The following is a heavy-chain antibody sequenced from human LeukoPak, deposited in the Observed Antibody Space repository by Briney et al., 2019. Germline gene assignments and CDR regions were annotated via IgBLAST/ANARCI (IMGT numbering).Heavy chain of an antibody. Sequence: GGSLRLSCAASGFTFSDYGMHWVRQAPGKGLEWVALISYDGGNRFYADSVRDRFTISRDNSKNTLFLQMNSLRIEDTAVYYCAKVFEVRGARRPKDYWGQGTLVIVSS. CDR1: GFTFSDYG. V-gene: IGHV3-30*18. CDR2: ISYDGGNR. CDR3: AKVFEVRGARRPKDY. D-gene: IGHD3-10*01. J-gene: IGHJ4*02.